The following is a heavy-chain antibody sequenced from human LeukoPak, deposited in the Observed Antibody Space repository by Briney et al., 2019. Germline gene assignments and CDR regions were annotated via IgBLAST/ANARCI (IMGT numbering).Heavy chain of an antibody. Sequence: ASVKVSCKASGHTFTSYGFSWVRQAPGQGLEWMGWISAYNGDTKYTRKLQGRVTMTTDTSTSTAYMELRSLRSDDTAVYYCARVAERHLDYYFDYWGQGTLVTVSS. V-gene: IGHV1-18*01. J-gene: IGHJ4*02. D-gene: IGHD3/OR15-3a*01. CDR1: GHTFTSYG. CDR3: ARVAERHLDYYFDY. CDR2: ISAYNGDT.